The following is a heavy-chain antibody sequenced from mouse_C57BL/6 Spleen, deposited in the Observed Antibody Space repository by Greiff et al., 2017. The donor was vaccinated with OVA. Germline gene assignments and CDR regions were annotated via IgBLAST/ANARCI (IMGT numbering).Heavy chain of an antibody. Sequence: QVQLQQSGPELVKPGASVKISCKASGYAFSSSWMNWVKQRPGQGLEWIGRIYPGDGATNYNGKFKGKATLTAAKSSSTAYMQHSSLTSADSAVYCCSRGDYYCGSSDWYFDVWGKGTTVTVSS. V-gene: IGHV1-82*01. D-gene: IGHD1-1*01. J-gene: IGHJ1*03. CDR3: SRGDYYCGSSDWYFDV. CDR2: IYPGDGAT. CDR1: GYAFSSSW.